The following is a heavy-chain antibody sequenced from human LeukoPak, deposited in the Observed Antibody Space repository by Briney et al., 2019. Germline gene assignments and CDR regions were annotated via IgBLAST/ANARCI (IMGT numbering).Heavy chain of an antibody. D-gene: IGHD3-22*01. CDR1: GGSFSGYY. CDR2: INHSGST. Sequence: SETLSLTCAVYGGSFSGYYWSWIRQPPGKGLEWIGEINHSGSTNYNPSPKSRVTISVDTSKNQFSLKLSSVTAADTAVYYCASGSSDSSGQGPSGGYWGQGTLVTVSS. J-gene: IGHJ4*02. CDR3: ASGSSDSSGQGPSGGY. V-gene: IGHV4-34*01.